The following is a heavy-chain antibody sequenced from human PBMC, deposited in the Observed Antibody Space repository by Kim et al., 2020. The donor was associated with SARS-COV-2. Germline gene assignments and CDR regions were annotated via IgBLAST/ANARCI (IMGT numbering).Heavy chain of an antibody. D-gene: IGHD6-19*01. J-gene: IGHJ4*03. CDR2: ISYDGSNK. CDR3: ARDGIAVAGTGYFDY. V-gene: IGHV3-30-3*01. Sequence: GGSLRLSCAASGFTFSSYAMHWVRQAPGKGLEWVAVISYDGSNKYYADSVKGRFTISRDNSKNTLYLQMNSLRAEDTAVYYCARDGIAVAGTGYFDYWG. CDR1: GFTFSSYA.